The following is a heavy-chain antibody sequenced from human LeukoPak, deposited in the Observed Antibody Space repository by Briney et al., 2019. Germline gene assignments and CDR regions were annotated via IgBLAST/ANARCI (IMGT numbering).Heavy chain of an antibody. D-gene: IGHD6-19*01. Sequence: SETLSLTCTVSGGSVSSGSYYWTWIRQPPGKGLEWIGYIYYSGSTNYNPSLKSRVTISVDTSKNQFSLKLSSMTAADTAVYYCAREAVAGDFDYWGQGTLVTVSS. CDR3: AREAVAGDFDY. J-gene: IGHJ4*02. CDR1: GGSVSSGSYY. V-gene: IGHV4-61*01. CDR2: IYYSGST.